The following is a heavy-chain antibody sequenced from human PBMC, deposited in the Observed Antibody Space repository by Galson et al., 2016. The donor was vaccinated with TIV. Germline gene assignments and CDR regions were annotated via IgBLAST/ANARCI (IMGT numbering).Heavy chain of an antibody. CDR3: ARDGGGTPAKSLGY. CDR2: INAGNGNK. D-gene: IGHD3-16*01. V-gene: IGHV1-3*01. CDR1: GYTFTSRA. Sequence: QSGAEVKKPGASVKVSCKASGYTFTSRAVHWVRQAPGQSLEWMAWINAGNGNKKYSENFQGRLTITRDTSASTVYMELSSLRSEDTAVYYCARDGGGTPAKSLGYWGQGTLVTVSS. J-gene: IGHJ4*02.